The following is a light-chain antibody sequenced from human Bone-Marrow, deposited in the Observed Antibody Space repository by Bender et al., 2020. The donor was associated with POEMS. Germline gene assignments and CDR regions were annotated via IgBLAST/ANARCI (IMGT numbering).Light chain of an antibody. CDR2: DVN. CDR1: SSDVGRYDY. J-gene: IGLJ2*01. CDR3: CSYAGSSTSI. V-gene: IGLV2-11*01. Sequence: QSALIQPRSVSGSPGQSVAISCAGTSSDVGRYDYVSWYQEHPGKAPKLMIFDVNKRPSGVPDRFSGSKSGNTASLTISGLQAEDEGDYYCCSYAGSSTSIFGGGTKLTVL.